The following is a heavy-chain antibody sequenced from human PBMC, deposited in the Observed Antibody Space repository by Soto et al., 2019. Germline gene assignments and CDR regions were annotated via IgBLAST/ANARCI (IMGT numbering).Heavy chain of an antibody. CDR2: INTGNGDS. J-gene: IGHJ4*02. CDR3: ARSKTIVMPGFDH. Sequence: ASVKVSCKTSGYVFTSFAIHWMRQAPGQGPEWMGWINTGNGDSKYSEKFQDRATITRDTSATTAYMELSSLRSEDTAVYYCARSKTIVMPGFDHWGQGTLVTVSS. CDR1: GYVFTSFA. V-gene: IGHV1-3*04. D-gene: IGHD2-21*01.